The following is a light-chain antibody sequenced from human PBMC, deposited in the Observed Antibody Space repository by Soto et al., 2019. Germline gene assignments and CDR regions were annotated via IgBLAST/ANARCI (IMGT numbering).Light chain of an antibody. V-gene: IGKV1-39*01. J-gene: IGKJ4*01. CDR3: QQTESYPST. CDR2: AAS. CDR1: QSISSY. Sequence: DIQMTQTPSSLSASVGDIVTVTCVASQSISSYLNWYQQKPGKAPKLLIFAASTLQSGVPSRFSGSGSGTDFTLTISSLQPEDFATYYCQQTESYPSTFGGGTKVDIK.